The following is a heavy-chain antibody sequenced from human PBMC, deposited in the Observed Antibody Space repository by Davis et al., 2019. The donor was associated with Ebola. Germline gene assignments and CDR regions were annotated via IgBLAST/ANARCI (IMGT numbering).Heavy chain of an antibody. CDR3: ARADIVVVPAASPLDY. D-gene: IGHD2-2*01. CDR2: ISAGNGNT. V-gene: IGHV1-3*01. J-gene: IGHJ4*02. Sequence: AASVKVSCKASGYTFTSYAMHWVRQAPGQRLEWTGWISAGNGNTKYSQKFQGRVTITRDTSASTAYMELSSLRSEDTAVYYCARADIVVVPAASPLDYWGQGTLVTVSS. CDR1: GYTFTSYA.